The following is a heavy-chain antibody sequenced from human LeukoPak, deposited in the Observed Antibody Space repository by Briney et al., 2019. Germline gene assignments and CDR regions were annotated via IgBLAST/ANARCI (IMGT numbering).Heavy chain of an antibody. J-gene: IGHJ3*02. CDR1: GFTFSNYW. CDR2: INRDGSST. Sequence: AGVTVRLYCAASGFTFSNYWMHGLPPGPGQGRVWWSRINRDGSSTGYADAVKGRFTISRDNAKNTLYLQMNMLRAEDTAVYYCVRDYQSGFDMWGQGTMVTVSS. CDR3: VRDYQSGFDM. D-gene: IGHD3-16*02. V-gene: IGHV3-74*01.